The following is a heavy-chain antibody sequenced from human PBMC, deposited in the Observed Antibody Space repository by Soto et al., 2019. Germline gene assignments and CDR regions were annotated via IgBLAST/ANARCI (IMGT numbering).Heavy chain of an antibody. V-gene: IGHV1-69*13. D-gene: IGHD4-4*01. J-gene: IGHJ6*02. CDR3: ASNYEDYYYGMDV. Sequence: ASVKVSCKASGGTFSSYAISWVRQAPGQGLGWMGGIIPIFGTANYAQKFQGRVTITADESTSTAYMELSSLRSEDTAVYYCASNYEDYYYGMDVWGQGTTVTVSS. CDR2: IIPIFGTA. CDR1: GGTFSSYA.